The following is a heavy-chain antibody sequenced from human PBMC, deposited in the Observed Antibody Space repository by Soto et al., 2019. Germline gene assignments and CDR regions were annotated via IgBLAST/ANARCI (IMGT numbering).Heavy chain of an antibody. CDR2: IWYDGSKK. D-gene: IGHD3-3*01. CDR1: GFTFSSFG. J-gene: IGHJ6*02. V-gene: IGHV3-33*01. CDR3: ARDASYYSLWSGYYPSRNGMDV. Sequence: QVQVVASGGSVVQPGRSLRLSCAASGFTFSSFGMHWVRQAPGKGLEWVSLIWYDGSKKSYGDSVKGRFTISRDNSRNTVYLQMNSLRADDTAVYYCARDASYYSLWSGYYPSRNGMDVWGQGTTVTVSS.